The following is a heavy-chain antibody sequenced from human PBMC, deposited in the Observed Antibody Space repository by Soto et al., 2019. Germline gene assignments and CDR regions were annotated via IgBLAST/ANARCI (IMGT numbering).Heavy chain of an antibody. CDR3: ARRSLALDY. CDR2: IYPGNSDT. J-gene: IGHJ4*02. D-gene: IGHD3-10*01. CDR1: GYSFSNNW. Sequence: PGESLKISCKASGYSFSNNWIAWVRQMPGKGLEWMGIIYPGNSDTTYSPSFQGQVTFSADKSINTAYLQWTSLKASDTAIYYCARRSLALDYWGQGTLVTVSS. V-gene: IGHV5-51*01.